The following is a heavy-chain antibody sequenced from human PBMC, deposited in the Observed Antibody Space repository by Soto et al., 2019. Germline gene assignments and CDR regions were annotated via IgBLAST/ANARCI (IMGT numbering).Heavy chain of an antibody. Sequence: SCCWSIKQKPPGKGLEWIGSIYYSGSTNYNPSLKSRVTISVDTSKNQFSLKLSSVTAADTAVYYCARDIIEETGAFDIWGQGTMVSVSS. CDR3: ARDIIEETGAFDI. V-gene: IGHV4-39*07. CDR2: IYYSGST. D-gene: IGHD1-20*01. J-gene: IGHJ3*02. CDR1: SCC.